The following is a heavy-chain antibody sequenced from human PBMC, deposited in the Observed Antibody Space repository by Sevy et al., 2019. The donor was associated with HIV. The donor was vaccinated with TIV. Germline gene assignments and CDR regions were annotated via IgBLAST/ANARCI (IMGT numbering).Heavy chain of an antibody. CDR3: ARLNDFDI. CDR2: VYYTGGT. V-gene: IGHV4-59*08. Sequence: SETLSLTCTVSGGSINSDHWNWIRQPPGKGLAWIGYVYYTGGTNYNPSLKNRFPISVDRTKNQFSLKLTSGTAADTAVYYCARLNDFDIWGQGTMVTVSS. J-gene: IGHJ3*02. CDR1: GGSINSDH.